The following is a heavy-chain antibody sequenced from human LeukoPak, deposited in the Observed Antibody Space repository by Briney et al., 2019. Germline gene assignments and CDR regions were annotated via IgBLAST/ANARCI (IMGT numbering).Heavy chain of an antibody. CDR3: ARGGTIFGVVSAFDI. CDR2: IYTSGST. J-gene: IGHJ3*02. V-gene: IGHV4-61*02. Sequence: SETLSLTCTVSGGSISSGSYYWSWIRQPAGKGLEWIGRIYTSGSTNYNPSLKSRVTISVDTSKNQFSLKLSSVTAADTAVYYCARGGTIFGVVSAFDIWGQGTMVTVSS. CDR1: GGSISSGSYY. D-gene: IGHD3-3*01.